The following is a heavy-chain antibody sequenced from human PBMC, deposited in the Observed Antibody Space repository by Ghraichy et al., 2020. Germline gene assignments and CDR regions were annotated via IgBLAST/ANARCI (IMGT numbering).Heavy chain of an antibody. CDR2: IKRDGSRT. D-gene: IGHD3-3*01. J-gene: IGHJ5*02. CDR1: GFTFSNFW. V-gene: IGHV3-74*03. CDR3: GKDVHDVGASP. Sequence: GGSLRLSCAASGFTFSNFWMHWVRQAPGKGLVWVSRIKRDGSRTQYADSVKGRFTISRDNAKNMLYLQMDSLRVEDTAVYYLGKDVHDVGASPWGRGTLVTVSS.